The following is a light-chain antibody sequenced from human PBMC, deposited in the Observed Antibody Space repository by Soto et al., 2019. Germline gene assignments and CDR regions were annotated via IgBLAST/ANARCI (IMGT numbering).Light chain of an antibody. Sequence: DIQLTQSPSTLSASVGDRVTITCRASQSIGNWLAWNQQKPGKAPKLLIYEASSLESGVPSRFRGSGSGTEFTLTINSLQPDDFAAYDCQQYNRYSWTFGQGTKVV. CDR3: QQYNRYSWT. CDR2: EAS. J-gene: IGKJ1*01. CDR1: QSIGNW. V-gene: IGKV1-5*03.